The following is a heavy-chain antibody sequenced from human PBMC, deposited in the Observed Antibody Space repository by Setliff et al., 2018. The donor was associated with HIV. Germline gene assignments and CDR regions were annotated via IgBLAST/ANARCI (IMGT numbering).Heavy chain of an antibody. J-gene: IGHJ5*02. CDR1: GFTFSSYS. CDR2: ISSSSSTI. V-gene: IGHV3-48*01. CDR3: ARDGGYSGSYLRGNWFDP. Sequence: GGSLRLSCAASGFTFSSYSMNWVRQAPGKGLEWVSYISSSSSTIYYADSVKGRFTISRDNSKNTLYLQMNSLRAEDTAVYFCARDGGYSGSYLRGNWFDPWGQGTLVTVSS. D-gene: IGHD1-26*01.